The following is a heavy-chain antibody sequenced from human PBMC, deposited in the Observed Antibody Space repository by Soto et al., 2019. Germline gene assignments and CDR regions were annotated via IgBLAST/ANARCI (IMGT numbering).Heavy chain of an antibody. CDR2: ISYDGSNK. V-gene: IGHV3-30-3*01. CDR1: GFTFSSYA. J-gene: IGHJ6*02. CDR3: ARVGTEYGDYDYSGMDV. D-gene: IGHD4-17*01. Sequence: QVQLVESGGGVVQPGRSLRLSCAASGFTFSSYAMHWVRQAPGKGLEWVAVISYDGSNKYYADSVKGRFTITRDNSKNTLNLPMNSLSAEDTAVYYCARVGTEYGDYDYSGMDVWGQGTTVTVSS.